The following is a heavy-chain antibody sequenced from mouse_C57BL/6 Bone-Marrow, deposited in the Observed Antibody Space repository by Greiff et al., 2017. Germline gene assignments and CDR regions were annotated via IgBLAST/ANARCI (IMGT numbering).Heavy chain of an antibody. V-gene: IGHV1-26*01. D-gene: IGHD1-1*01. J-gene: IGHJ1*03. CDR2: INPNNGGT. CDR1: GYTFTDYY. Sequence: EVQLQQSGPELVKPGASVKISCKASGYTFTDYYMNWVKQSHGTSLEWIGDINPNNGGTSYNQKFKGKATLTVDKCSSTAYMELRSLTSEDSAVYYCARSWDYYGSSYWYFDVWGTGTTVTVSS. CDR3: ARSWDYYGSSYWYFDV.